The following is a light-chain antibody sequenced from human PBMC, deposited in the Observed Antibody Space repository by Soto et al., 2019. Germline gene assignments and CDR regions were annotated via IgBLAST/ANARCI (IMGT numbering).Light chain of an antibody. CDR2: AAS. CDR1: QSISSY. V-gene: IGKV1-39*01. J-gene: IGKJ3*01. Sequence: DIQMTQSPSSLSASVGDRVTITCRASQSISSYLNWYQQKPGKAPKLLIYAASSLQSGVPSRFRRSGSGTDFTLTISSLQPEDFATYYCQQSYSTPSFGPGTKVDIK. CDR3: QQSYSTPS.